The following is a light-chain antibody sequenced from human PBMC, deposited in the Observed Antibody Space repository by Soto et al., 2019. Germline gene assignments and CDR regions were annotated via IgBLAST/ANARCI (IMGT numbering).Light chain of an antibody. V-gene: IGLV1-40*01. CDR3: QSYDSSHYV. Sequence: QSELTQPPSVSGAPGQRVTISCTGSSSNIGAGYDVHWYQQLPGTAPKRLIYGNSNRPSGVPDRFSGSKSGTSASLAITGLQAEDEADYYCQSYDSSHYVFGTGTKLTVL. J-gene: IGLJ1*01. CDR1: SSNIGAGYD. CDR2: GNS.